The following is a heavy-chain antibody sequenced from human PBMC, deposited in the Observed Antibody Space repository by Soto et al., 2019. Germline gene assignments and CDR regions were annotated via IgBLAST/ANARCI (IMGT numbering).Heavy chain of an antibody. CDR3: TTGGRILWFGELSDNFDY. CDR1: GFTFSDYY. V-gene: IGHV3-15*01. D-gene: IGHD3-10*01. J-gene: IGHJ4*02. CDR2: IKSKTDGETT. Sequence: VQLVESGGGLVKPGGSLRLSCAASGFTFSDYYMSWIRQAPGKGLEWVGRIKSKTDGETTDYAAPVKGRFTISRDDSKDTLYLKMKSLKTEDTAVYYCTTGGRILWFGELSDNFDYWGQGTLVTVSS.